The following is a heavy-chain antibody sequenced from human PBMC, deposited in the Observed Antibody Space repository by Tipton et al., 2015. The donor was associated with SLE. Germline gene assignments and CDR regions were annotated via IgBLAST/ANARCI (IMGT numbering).Heavy chain of an antibody. V-gene: IGHV3-30*02. D-gene: IGHD6-13*01. CDR1: GFTFSSYG. CDR3: AKDIPMAAAGDYFDN. CDR2: IRYDGSNK. J-gene: IGHJ4*02. Sequence: SLRLSCAASGFTFSSYGMHWVRQAPGKGLEWVAFIRYDGSNKYYADSVKGRFTISRDNSKSTLYLQMNSLRAEDTAVYYCAKDIPMAAAGDYFDNWGQGTLVTVSS.